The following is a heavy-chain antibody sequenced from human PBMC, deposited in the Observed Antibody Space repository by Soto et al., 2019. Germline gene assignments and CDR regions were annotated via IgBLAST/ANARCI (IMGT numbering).Heavy chain of an antibody. V-gene: IGHV1-18*04. Sequence: ASVKFSCKASGYTFTSYGISWVRQAPGQGLEWMGWISAYNGNTNYAQKLQGRVTMTTDTSTSTAYMELRSLRSDDTAVYYCARGLSSGWYPIYYYYGMDVWGQGTTVTVSS. CDR3: ARGLSSGWYPIYYYYGMDV. D-gene: IGHD6-19*01. CDR2: ISAYNGNT. J-gene: IGHJ6*02. CDR1: GYTFTSYG.